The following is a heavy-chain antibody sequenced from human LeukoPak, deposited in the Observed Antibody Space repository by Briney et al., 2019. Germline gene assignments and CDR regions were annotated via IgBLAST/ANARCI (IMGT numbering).Heavy chain of an antibody. CDR1: GFTFYDYA. Sequence: PGGSLRLSCAASGFTFYDYAMHWVRQAPGKGLEWVSGISWNSGSIAYADSVKGRFTISRDNAKNSLYLQMNSLRAEDTALYYCAKVSLFLSDWYNAVFDYWGQGTLVTVSS. J-gene: IGHJ4*02. CDR3: AKVSLFLSDWYNAVFDY. V-gene: IGHV3-9*01. CDR2: ISWNSGSI. D-gene: IGHD6-19*01.